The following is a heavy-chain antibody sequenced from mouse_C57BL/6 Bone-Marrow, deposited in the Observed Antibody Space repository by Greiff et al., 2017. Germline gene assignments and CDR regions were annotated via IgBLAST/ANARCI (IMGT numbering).Heavy chain of an antibody. Sequence: EVKLMESGPGLVKPSQSLSLTCSVTGYSITSGYYWNWIRQFPGNKLEWMGYISYDGSNNYNPSLKNRISITRDTSKNQFFLKLNSVTTEDTATYYCASFPYYDYDEAWFAYWGQGTLVTVSA. J-gene: IGHJ3*01. CDR3: ASFPYYDYDEAWFAY. CDR2: ISYDGSN. CDR1: GYSITSGYY. V-gene: IGHV3-6*01. D-gene: IGHD2-4*01.